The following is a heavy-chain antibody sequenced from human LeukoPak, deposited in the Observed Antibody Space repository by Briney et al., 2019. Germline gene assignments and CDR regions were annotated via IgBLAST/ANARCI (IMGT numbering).Heavy chain of an antibody. J-gene: IGHJ4*02. Sequence: PSETLSLTCTVSGDSISSCYWSWIRQTPGKGLEWIGHFYYSGSTNYNPSLKSRVTISVDTSKNQFSLKLISVTAADTAVYYCSREHLWSGFFDSWGQGTLVTVSS. V-gene: IGHV4-59*08. CDR2: FYYSGST. CDR1: GDSISSCY. CDR3: SREHLWSGFFDS. D-gene: IGHD3-3*01.